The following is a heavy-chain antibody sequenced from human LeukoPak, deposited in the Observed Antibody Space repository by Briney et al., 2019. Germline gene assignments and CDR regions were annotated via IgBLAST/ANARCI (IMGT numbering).Heavy chain of an antibody. D-gene: IGHD5-24*01. J-gene: IGHJ4*02. CDR3: ARESDGYNFFDY. V-gene: IGHV4-34*01. Sequence: SETLSLTCAVYGGSFSGYYWSWIRQPPGKGLEWIGEINHSGSTNYNPSLKSLVTISVDTSKNQFSLKLSSVTAADTAVYYCARESDGYNFFDYWGQGTLVTVSS. CDR1: GGSFSGYY. CDR2: INHSGST.